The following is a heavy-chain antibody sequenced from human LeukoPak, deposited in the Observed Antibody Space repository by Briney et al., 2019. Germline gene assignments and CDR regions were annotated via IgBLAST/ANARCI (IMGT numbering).Heavy chain of an antibody. CDR3: ARVRIYYGSGSSLRNAFDI. V-gene: IGHV4-59*12. Sequence: SETLSLTCTVSGASISSSYWNWIRQPPGKGLEWIGNIYYSGSTHYNPSLQSRVTMSLDTSKNQFSLKLSSVTAADTAVYYCARVRIYYGSGSSLRNAFDIWGQGTMVTVSS. J-gene: IGHJ3*02. CDR1: GASISSSY. D-gene: IGHD3-10*01. CDR2: IYYSGST.